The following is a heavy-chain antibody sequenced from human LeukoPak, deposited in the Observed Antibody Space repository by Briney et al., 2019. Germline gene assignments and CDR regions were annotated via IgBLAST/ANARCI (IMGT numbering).Heavy chain of an antibody. J-gene: IGHJ1*01. D-gene: IGHD6-13*01. CDR1: SYTFTSYG. CDR3: ARSRSRLAAAERNPPQH. CDR2: ISAYNGNT. Sequence: ASVKVSCKASSYTFTSYGISWVRQAPGQGLEWMGWISAYNGNTNYAQKLQGRVTMTTDTSTSTAYMELRSLRSDDTAVYYCARSRSRLAAAERNPPQHWGQGTLVTVSS. V-gene: IGHV1-18*01.